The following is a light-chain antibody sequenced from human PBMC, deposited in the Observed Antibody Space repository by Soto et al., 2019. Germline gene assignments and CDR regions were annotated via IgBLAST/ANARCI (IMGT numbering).Light chain of an antibody. CDR3: QQYNSYSTTT. CDR1: QSINSW. CDR2: DAS. V-gene: IGKV1-5*01. J-gene: IGKJ1*01. Sequence: DIQMTQSPSTLSASVGDRVTITCRASQSINSWLAWYQQKPGKAPKLLIYDASSLESGVPSRFSGSGSGTEFTLTISSLQPDVFATYYCQQYNSYSTTTFGQGTKVEIK.